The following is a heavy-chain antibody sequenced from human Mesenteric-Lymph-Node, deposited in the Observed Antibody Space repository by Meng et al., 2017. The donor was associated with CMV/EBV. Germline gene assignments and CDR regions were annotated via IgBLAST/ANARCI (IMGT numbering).Heavy chain of an antibody. D-gene: IGHD6-13*01. J-gene: IGHJ4*02. CDR3: AKGGEGSLIAAAGLDY. CDR2: IWYDGSNK. CDR1: GFTFSSYG. V-gene: IGHV3-33*06. Sequence: GGSLRLSCAASGFTFSSYGMHWVRQAPGKGLEWVAVIWYDGSNKYYADSVKGRFTISRDNSKNTLYLQMNSLRAEDTAVYYCAKGGEGSLIAAAGLDYWGQGTLVTVSS.